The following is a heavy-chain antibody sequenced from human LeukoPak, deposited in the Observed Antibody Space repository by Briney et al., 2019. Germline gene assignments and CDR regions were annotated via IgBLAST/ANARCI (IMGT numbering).Heavy chain of an antibody. D-gene: IGHD3-10*01. CDR1: GGSISSYY. Sequence: SETPSLTCTVSGGSISSYYWSWIRQPAGKGLEWIGRIYGSGSTDYNPSLKSRVTMSIDTSKNQFSLNLISVTAADTAVYYCARDSGTTGEVKFDPWGQGTLVTVSS. CDR2: IYGSGST. V-gene: IGHV4-4*07. J-gene: IGHJ5*02. CDR3: ARDSGTTGEVKFDP.